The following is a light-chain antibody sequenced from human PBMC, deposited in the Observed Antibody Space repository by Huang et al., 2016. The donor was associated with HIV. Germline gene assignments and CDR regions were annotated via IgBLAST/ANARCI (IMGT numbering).Light chain of an antibody. CDR2: GAS. CDR1: QSVSSN. CDR3: QQYNNWPYT. J-gene: IGKJ2*01. Sequence: EIVMTPSPATLSVSPGERATLSCRASQSVSSNLAWYQQKPGQAPRLLIYGASTSATGIPARFSCSGSGTEFTLNISSLQSEDFAVYYCQQYNNWPYTFGQGTKLEIK. V-gene: IGKV3-15*01.